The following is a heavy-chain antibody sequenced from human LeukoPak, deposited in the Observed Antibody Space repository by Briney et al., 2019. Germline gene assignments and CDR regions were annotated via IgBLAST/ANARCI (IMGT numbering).Heavy chain of an antibody. CDR2: MNPNSGGT. V-gene: IGHV1-8*01. CDR3: AKGRGVVVPTGTTTMGGRNLIDS. Sequence: GASVKVSCKASGYTFTSYDINWVRQATGQGLEWMGWMNPNSGGTGYAQTFQDRVTMTSNVSINTAYLELSGLTSEDTAVYFCAKGRGVVVPTGTTTMGGRNLIDSWGQGTLVTVSS. J-gene: IGHJ5*01. CDR1: GYTFTSYD. D-gene: IGHD3-9*01.